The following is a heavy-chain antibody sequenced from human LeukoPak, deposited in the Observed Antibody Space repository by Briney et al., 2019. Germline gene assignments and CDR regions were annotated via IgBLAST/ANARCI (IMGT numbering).Heavy chain of an antibody. D-gene: IGHD3-22*01. CDR2: ISGSGGST. CDR1: GFTFSSYA. Sequence: GGSLRLSSAASGFTFSSYAMSWVRQAPGKGLEWVSAISGSGGSTYYADSVKRRFTISRDNSKNTLYLQMNSLRAEDTAVYYCAKSDLYYDSSGYFDYWGQGTLVTVSS. V-gene: IGHV3-23*01. CDR3: AKSDLYYDSSGYFDY. J-gene: IGHJ4*02.